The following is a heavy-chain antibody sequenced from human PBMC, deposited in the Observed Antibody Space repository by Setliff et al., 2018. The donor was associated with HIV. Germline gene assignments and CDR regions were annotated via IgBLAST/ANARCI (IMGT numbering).Heavy chain of an antibody. CDR1: GFDFRFYG. CDR3: ARSTFFGVVIGWYYFDY. J-gene: IGHJ4*02. D-gene: IGHD3-3*01. V-gene: IGHV3-23*01. CDR2: ISGSGGVT. Sequence: GGSLRLSCAASGFDFRFYGMSWVRQAPGKGLEWVSDISGSGGVTYYADSVKGRFTISRDNANNSLYLQMSSLRAEDTAVYYCARSTFFGVVIGWYYFDYWGQGALVTVSS.